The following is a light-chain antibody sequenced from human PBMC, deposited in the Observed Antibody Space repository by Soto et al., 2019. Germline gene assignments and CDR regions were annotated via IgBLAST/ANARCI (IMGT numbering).Light chain of an antibody. CDR2: DAS. Sequence: EILLTQSPATLSLSPGERATLSCRASQSVSSYLAWYQQKPGQAPRLLISDASNRATGIPDRFSGSGSGTDFTLTISSLEPEDFAVYYCHQRSKWPLTFGGGTKVDIK. J-gene: IGKJ4*01. V-gene: IGKV3-11*01. CDR3: HQRSKWPLT. CDR1: QSVSSY.